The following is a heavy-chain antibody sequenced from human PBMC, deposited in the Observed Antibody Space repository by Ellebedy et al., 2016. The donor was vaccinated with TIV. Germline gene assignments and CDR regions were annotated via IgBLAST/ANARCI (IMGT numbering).Heavy chain of an antibody. V-gene: IGHV2-5*02. CDR2: IYWDDDR. J-gene: IGHJ3*02. CDR3: ARVMITYGGVIGNDAFDI. D-gene: IGHD3-16*02. Sequence: AWVRQPPGEALEWLAVIYWDDDRRYRTSLRSRLTITKDTSKNQVFFTMTNMDPVDTATYYCARVMITYGGVIGNDAFDIWGQGTMVSVSS.